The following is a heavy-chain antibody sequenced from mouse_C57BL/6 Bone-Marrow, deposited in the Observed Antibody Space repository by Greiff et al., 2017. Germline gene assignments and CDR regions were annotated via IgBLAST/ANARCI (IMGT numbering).Heavy chain of an antibody. CDR2: IYPGSGNT. CDR3: ARGGLYDGYYGGAY. Sequence: QVQLQQSGAELVRPGASVKLSCKASGYTFTDYYINWVKQRPGQGLEWIARIYPGSGNTYYNEKFKGKATLTAEKSSSTAYMQLSSLTSEDSAVYFCARGGLYDGYYGGAYWGQGTLVTVSA. J-gene: IGHJ3*01. CDR1: GYTFTDYY. V-gene: IGHV1-76*01. D-gene: IGHD2-3*01.